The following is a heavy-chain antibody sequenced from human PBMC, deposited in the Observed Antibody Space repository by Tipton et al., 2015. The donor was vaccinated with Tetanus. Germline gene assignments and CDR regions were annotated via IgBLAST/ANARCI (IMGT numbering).Heavy chain of an antibody. J-gene: IGHJ4*02. CDR3: ARDGHDFGGSGALDC. D-gene: IGHD4-23*01. V-gene: IGHV1-18*01. CDR1: GYTFTSYG. CDR2: ISAYNGYT. Sequence: QLVQSGAEVRKPGASVKVSCKASGYTFTSYGISWVRQASGQGLEWMGLISAYNGYTNYAQKLQGRVTMTTDTSTSSAYMQPRSLRAAGTAVFYCARDGHDFGGSGALDCWGQGTLVPVSS.